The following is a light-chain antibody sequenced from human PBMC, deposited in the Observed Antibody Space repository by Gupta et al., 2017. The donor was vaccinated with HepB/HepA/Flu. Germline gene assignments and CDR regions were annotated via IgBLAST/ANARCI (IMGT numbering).Light chain of an antibody. J-gene: IGKJ1*01. CDR1: QGINNY. V-gene: IGKV1-27*01. Sequence: DIQITQSPPSLSAFVGDRVTITCRASQGINNYLAWYQQKPGKVPKLLIYAASTLPSGLPSLHCDSGCGKLLTLTISSRQRRDVTAYHSPECSHPPAWTFGQGTKVEIK. CDR2: AAS. CDR3: PECSHPPAWT.